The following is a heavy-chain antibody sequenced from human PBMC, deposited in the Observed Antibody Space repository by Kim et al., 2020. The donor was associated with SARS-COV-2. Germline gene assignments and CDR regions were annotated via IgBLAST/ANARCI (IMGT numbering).Heavy chain of an antibody. D-gene: IGHD2-21*02. J-gene: IGHJ4*02. CDR1: GFTFSSYS. CDR2: ISSSSYI. Sequence: GGSLRLSCAASGFTFSSYSMNWVRQAPGKGLEWVSSISSSSYIFYSDSVKGRFTISRDNAKNSLYLQMNSLRAEDTAVYYCARDRDIVVVTAIPDYWGQGTLVTVSS. V-gene: IGHV3-21*01. CDR3: ARDRDIVVVTAIPDY.